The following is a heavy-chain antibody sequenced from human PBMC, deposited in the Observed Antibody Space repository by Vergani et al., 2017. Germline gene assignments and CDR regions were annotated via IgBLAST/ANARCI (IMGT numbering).Heavy chain of an antibody. V-gene: IGHV3-11*04. J-gene: IGHJ4*02. CDR2: ISNSGNTI. CDR3: ARTGYSSNSKDY. D-gene: IGHD6-19*01. CDR1: GFSFSDHY. Sequence: QVQLVESGGGLVKPGGSLRLSCAASGFSFSDHYMTWIRQAPGKGLEWVSYISNSGNTIEYADSVKGRFSISRDNAKNSLYLQMNSLRAEDTAVYHCARTGYSSNSKDYWGQGTLVTVSS.